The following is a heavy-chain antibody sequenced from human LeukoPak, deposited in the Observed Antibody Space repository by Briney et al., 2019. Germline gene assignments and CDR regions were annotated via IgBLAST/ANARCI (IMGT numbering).Heavy chain of an antibody. Sequence: SQTLSLTCAISGDSVSSNSAAWHWIRQSPSRGLEWLGRTYYRSKWYNDYAVSVKSRITINPDTSKNQFSLQLNSVTPEDTAVYYCARVVVVAATSYYYGMDVWGQGTTVTVSS. D-gene: IGHD2-15*01. J-gene: IGHJ6*02. CDR1: GDSVSSNSAA. CDR3: ARVVVVAATSYYYGMDV. CDR2: TYYRSKWYN. V-gene: IGHV6-1*01.